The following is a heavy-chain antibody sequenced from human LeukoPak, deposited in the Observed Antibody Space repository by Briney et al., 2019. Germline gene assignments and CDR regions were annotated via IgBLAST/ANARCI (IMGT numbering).Heavy chain of an antibody. CDR2: IYSGGST. D-gene: IGHD3-10*01. J-gene: IGHJ5*02. V-gene: IGHV3-53*01. CDR3: ARDLRSAFVPSA. Sequence: GGSLRLSCAASGGSTFRKYDLNWVRQAPGKGLEWVSVIYSGGSTYYADSVKGRFTISRDNSKNTLYLQMNSLRAEDTAVYYCARDLRSAFVPSAWGQGTLVTVSS. CDR1: GGSTFRKYD.